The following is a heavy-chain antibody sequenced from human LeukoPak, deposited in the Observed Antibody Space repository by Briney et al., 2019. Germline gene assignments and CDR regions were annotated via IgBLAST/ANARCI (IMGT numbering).Heavy chain of an antibody. V-gene: IGHV4-59*01. Sequence: SETLSLTCTVSGGSISSYYWSWIRQPPGKGLEWIGYIYYSGSTNYNPSLKSRVTISVDRSKNHLSLKLSSVTAADTAVYYCARVGKYGANYWGQGILVTVSS. J-gene: IGHJ4*02. CDR1: GGSISSYY. CDR2: IYYSGST. D-gene: IGHD4-17*01. CDR3: ARVGKYGANY.